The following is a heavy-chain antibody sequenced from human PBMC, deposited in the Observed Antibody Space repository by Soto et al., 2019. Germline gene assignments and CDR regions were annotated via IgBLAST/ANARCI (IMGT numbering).Heavy chain of an antibody. D-gene: IGHD1-20*01. CDR2: FYYSGGA. V-gene: IGHV4-59*12. Sequence: QAQLQESGPGLVKPSATLSLTCTVSGGSMGGYYWSWMRQPPGERLARIGHFYYSGGANYNPSLKSRVTISGVMSKNQSARSLRSMIAANTAFYYGARMPVGTNGNHGWFDAWGQGALVTVSS. CDR1: GGSMGGYY. CDR3: ARMPVGTNGNHGWFDA. J-gene: IGHJ5*02.